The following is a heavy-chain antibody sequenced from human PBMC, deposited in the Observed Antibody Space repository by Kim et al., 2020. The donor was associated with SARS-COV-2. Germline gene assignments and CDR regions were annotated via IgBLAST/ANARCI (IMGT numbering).Heavy chain of an antibody. J-gene: IGHJ4*02. D-gene: IGHD3-9*01. CDR3: ARGSGLRYFDWLLSGIDY. CDR2: IYSSGST. V-gene: IGHV4-39*01. Sequence: LEWIRRIYSSGSTSSTPSLNSRVTISVDTSKNPFSLKLSSVTAADTAVYYCARGSGLRYFDWLLSGIDYWGQGTLVTVSS.